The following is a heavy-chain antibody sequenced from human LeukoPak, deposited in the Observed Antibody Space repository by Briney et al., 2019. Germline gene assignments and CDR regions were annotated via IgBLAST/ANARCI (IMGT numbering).Heavy chain of an antibody. V-gene: IGHV1-18*04. Sequence: ASVKVSFKASGYTFTGYYMHWVRQPPGQGLEWMGWISAYNGNTNYAQKLQGRVTMTTDTSKSTAYMELRSLRSDDTAVYYCARDSYYYGSGREGYFDYWGQGTLVTVSS. J-gene: IGHJ4*02. CDR1: GYTFTGYY. D-gene: IGHD3-10*01. CDR3: ARDSYYYGSGREGYFDY. CDR2: ISAYNGNT.